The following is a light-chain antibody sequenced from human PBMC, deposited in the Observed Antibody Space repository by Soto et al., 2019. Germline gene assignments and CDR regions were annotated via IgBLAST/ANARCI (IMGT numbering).Light chain of an antibody. V-gene: IGKV3-20*01. CDR1: QSVSSSY. CDR3: QQFDESRQVWT. J-gene: IGKJ1*01. CDR2: GAS. Sequence: DIVLTQSPGTLSLSPGERATLSCRASQSVSSSYLAWYQQKPGQAPRLLIYGASSRATGIPDRFSGSGSGTDFTLTISRLEPEDCAVYYCQQFDESRQVWTFGQGTKVDIK.